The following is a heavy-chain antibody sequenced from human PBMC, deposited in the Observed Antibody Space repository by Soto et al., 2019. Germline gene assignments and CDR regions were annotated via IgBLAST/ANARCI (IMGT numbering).Heavy chain of an antibody. Sequence: ASVKVSCKASGYTFTSYAMHWVRQAPGQRLEWMGWINAGNGNTKYSQKFQGRVTITRNTSASTAYMELSSLRSEDTAVYYCAREVQLERQESNWFDPWGQGTLVTVS. CDR3: AREVQLERQESNWFDP. D-gene: IGHD1-1*01. J-gene: IGHJ5*02. CDR2: INAGNGNT. V-gene: IGHV1-3*01. CDR1: GYTFTSYA.